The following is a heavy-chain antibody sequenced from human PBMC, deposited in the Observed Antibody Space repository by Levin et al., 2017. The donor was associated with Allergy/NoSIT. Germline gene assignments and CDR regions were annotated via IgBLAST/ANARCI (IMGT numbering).Heavy chain of an antibody. CDR3: ARSPYYYGSGSYWTQVDY. J-gene: IGHJ4*02. CDR2: IIPIFGTA. Sequence: GASVKVSCKASGGTFSSYAISWVRQAPGQGLEWMGGIIPIFGTANYAQKFQGRVTITADESTSTAYMELSSLRSEDTAVYYCARSPYYYGSGSYWTQVDYWGQGTLVTVSS. CDR1: GGTFSSYA. V-gene: IGHV1-69*13. D-gene: IGHD3-10*01.